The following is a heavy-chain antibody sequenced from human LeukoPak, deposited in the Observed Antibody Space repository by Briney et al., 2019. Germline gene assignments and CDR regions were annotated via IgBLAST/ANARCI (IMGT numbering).Heavy chain of an antibody. CDR2: IYYSGST. CDR1: GGSISSGGYY. D-gene: IGHD1-14*01. Sequence: SETLSLTCTVSGGSISSGGYYWSWIRQHPGKGLEWIGYIYYSGSTYYNPSLKSRVTISVDTSKNQFSLKLSSVTAADTAVYYCARSPDPFYYYGMDVWGQGTTVTVSS. J-gene: IGHJ6*02. V-gene: IGHV4-31*03. CDR3: ARSPDPFYYYGMDV.